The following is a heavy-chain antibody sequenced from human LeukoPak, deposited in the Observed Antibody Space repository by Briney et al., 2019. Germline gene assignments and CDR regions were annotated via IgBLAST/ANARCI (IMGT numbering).Heavy chain of an antibody. Sequence: PSETLSLTCTVSGGSISSGSYYWSWIRQPAGKGLEWIGRIYTSGSTNYNPSLKSRVTISVDTSKNQFSLKLSSVTAADTAVYYCARERYWFYPWGQGTLVTVSS. CDR2: IYTSGST. V-gene: IGHV4-61*02. J-gene: IGHJ5*02. CDR1: GGSISSGSYY. CDR3: ARERYWFYP.